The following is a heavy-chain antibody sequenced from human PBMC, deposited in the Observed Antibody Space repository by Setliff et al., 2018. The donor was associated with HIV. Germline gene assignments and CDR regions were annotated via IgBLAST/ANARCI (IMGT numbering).Heavy chain of an antibody. D-gene: IGHD6-13*01. CDR1: GGSISSSGPGYY. J-gene: IGHJ4*02. V-gene: IGHV4-39*01. Sequence: PSETLSLTCTVSGGSISSSGPGYYWGWVRQAPGGGLEWIGSVYSSGSTYYNPSLKSRVTISLDTSKNQLSLRLTSMTAADTAVYYCARLPDINSWPFDYWARGTLVTVSS. CDR2: VYSSGST. CDR3: ARLPDINSWPFDY.